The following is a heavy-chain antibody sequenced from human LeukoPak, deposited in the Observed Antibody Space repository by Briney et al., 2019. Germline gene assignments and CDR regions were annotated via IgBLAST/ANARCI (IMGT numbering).Heavy chain of an antibody. CDR3: ARRELTVSIAAAGYYYYYGMDA. CDR2: IYYSGST. Sequence: PSETLSLTCTVSGGSISSGDYYWSWIRQPPGKGLEWIGYIYYSGSTYYNPSLRSRLTISVDTSKNQFSLKLSSVTAADTAVYYCARRELTVSIAAAGYYYYYGMDAWGQGTTVTVSS. J-gene: IGHJ6*02. CDR1: GGSISSGDYY. V-gene: IGHV4-30-4*01. D-gene: IGHD6-13*01.